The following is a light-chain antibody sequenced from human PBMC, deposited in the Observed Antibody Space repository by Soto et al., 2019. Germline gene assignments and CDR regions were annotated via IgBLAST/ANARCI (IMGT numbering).Light chain of an antibody. J-gene: IGKJ1*01. CDR2: GAS. V-gene: IGKV3-15*01. CDR3: QDYSDWPTWT. Sequence: EIVMTQSPATLSVSPGERATLSCRASQGIGDTLAWYQQKPGQAPRLLIYGASTRAAGIPARFSGSGSGTEFTLIIGSLQSEDFAVYYCQDYSDWPTWTFGQGTKVDIK. CDR1: QGIGDT.